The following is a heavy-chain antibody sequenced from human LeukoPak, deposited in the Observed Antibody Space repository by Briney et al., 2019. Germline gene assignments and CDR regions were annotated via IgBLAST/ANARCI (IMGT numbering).Heavy chain of an antibody. Sequence: GSLRLSCAASGFTFSSYAMHWVRQAPGKGLEWIGEINHSGSTNYNPSLKSRVTISVDTSKNQFSLKLSSVTAADTAVYYCARGSSGHDAFDIWGQGTMVTVSS. D-gene: IGHD3-3*01. CDR1: GFTFSSYA. J-gene: IGHJ3*02. CDR2: INHSGST. V-gene: IGHV4-34*01. CDR3: ARGSSGHDAFDI.